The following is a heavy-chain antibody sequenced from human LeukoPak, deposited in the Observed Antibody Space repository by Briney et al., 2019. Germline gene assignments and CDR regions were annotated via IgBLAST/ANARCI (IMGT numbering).Heavy chain of an antibody. D-gene: IGHD3-10*01. J-gene: IGHJ4*02. CDR3: ARNYYGSGSYLFDY. V-gene: IGHV4-59*01. CDR2: IYYSGST. CDR1: GGSISSYS. Sequence: SETLSLTCTVSGGSISSYSWSWIRQPPGKGLEWIGSIYYSGSTNYNPSLKSRVTMSVDTSKNQFSLKLSSVTAADTAVYYCARNYYGSGSYLFDYWGQGTLVTVSS.